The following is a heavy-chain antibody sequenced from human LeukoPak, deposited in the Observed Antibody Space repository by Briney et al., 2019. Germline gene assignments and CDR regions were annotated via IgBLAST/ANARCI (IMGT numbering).Heavy chain of an antibody. Sequence: GSSVKVSCKASGGTFSSYAISWVRQAPGQGLEWMGGIIPIFGTANYAQKFQGRVTITADKSTSTAYMELSSLRSDDTAVYYCARGPVGSGSYIELNRWGQGTLVTVSS. CDR2: IIPIFGTA. D-gene: IGHD3-10*01. V-gene: IGHV1-69*06. CDR3: ARGPVGSGSYIELNR. CDR1: GGTFSSYA. J-gene: IGHJ5*02.